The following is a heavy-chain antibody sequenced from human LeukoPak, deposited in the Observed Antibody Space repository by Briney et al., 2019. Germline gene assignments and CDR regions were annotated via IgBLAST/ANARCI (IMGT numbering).Heavy chain of an antibody. J-gene: IGHJ5*02. CDR3: ARGVASSSSDWFDP. D-gene: IGHD6-6*01. Sequence: GASVKVSCKASGSTFTSYTYCWHRLAPGPGLGWMGIIIPILGIANYAQKRQGRVAITADQHTSTADLEVSSMRSEDTAVYYCARGVASSSSDWFDPWGQGTLVTVSS. CDR2: IIPILGIA. CDR1: GSTFTSYT. V-gene: IGHV1-69*02.